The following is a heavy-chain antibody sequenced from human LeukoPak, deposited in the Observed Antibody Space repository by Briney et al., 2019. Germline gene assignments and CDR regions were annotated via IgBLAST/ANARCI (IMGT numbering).Heavy chain of an antibody. CDR2: IKQDGSEK. CDR1: GFTVSSNY. J-gene: IGHJ4*02. Sequence: PGGSLRLSCAASGFTVSSNYMSWVRQAPGKGLEWVANIKQDGSEKYYVDSVKGRSTISRDNAKNSLYLQMNSLRAEDTAVYYCAREVVTDFDYWGQGTLVTVSS. V-gene: IGHV3-7*01. CDR3: AREVVTDFDY. D-gene: IGHD3-22*01.